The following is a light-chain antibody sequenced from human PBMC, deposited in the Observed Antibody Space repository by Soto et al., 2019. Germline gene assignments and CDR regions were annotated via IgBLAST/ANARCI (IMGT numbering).Light chain of an antibody. J-gene: IGLJ2*01. CDR3: SSYAGAKNYVI. CDR1: NSDVGGYNY. CDR2: EVT. V-gene: IGLV2-8*01. Sequence: QSALTQPPSASGSLGQSVTISCTGTNSDVGGYNYVSWYQQHPGKAPKLMIYEVTKRPSGVPDRFSGSKSGNTASLTVSGLHTDDEAEYYCSSYAGAKNYVIFGGGTRLTVL.